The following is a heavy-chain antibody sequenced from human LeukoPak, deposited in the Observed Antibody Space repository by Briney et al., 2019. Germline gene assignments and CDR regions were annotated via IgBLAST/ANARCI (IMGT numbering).Heavy chain of an antibody. CDR1: GLTFSDYY. CDR2: ISSSSSYT. CDR3: ARGYCSGSCPADYYGMDV. D-gene: IGHD2-15*01. Sequence: GGSLRLSCAASGLTFSDYYMSWIRQAPGKGLEWVSYISSSSSYTNYADSVKGRFTISRDNAKNSLYLQMNSLRAEDTAVYYCARGYCSGSCPADYYGMDVWGQGTTVTVSS. J-gene: IGHJ6*02. V-gene: IGHV3-11*05.